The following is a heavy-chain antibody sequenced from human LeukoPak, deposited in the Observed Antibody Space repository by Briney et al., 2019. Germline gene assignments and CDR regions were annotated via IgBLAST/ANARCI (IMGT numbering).Heavy chain of an antibody. CDR1: GGSISSYY. D-gene: IGHD3-22*01. CDR3: ARGPYSYDSSGAFDI. V-gene: IGHV4-4*08. J-gene: IGHJ3*02. Sequence: SETLSLTCTVSGGSISSYYWNWIRQTPGKGLEWIGRISSSGSTNYNPSLKSRVTISVDTSKNQFSLKLSFVTAADTAVYFCARGPYSYDSSGAFDIWGQGTMVTVSS. CDR2: ISSSGST.